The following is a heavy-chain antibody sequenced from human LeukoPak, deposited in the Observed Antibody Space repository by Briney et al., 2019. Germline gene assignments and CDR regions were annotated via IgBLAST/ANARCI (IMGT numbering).Heavy chain of an antibody. CDR1: GGIFSSYA. J-gene: IGHJ4*02. D-gene: IGHD3-22*01. CDR3: ARDLYYYDSSGLRGDY. Sequence: ASVKVSCKASGGIFSSYAISWVRQAPGQGLEWMGGIIPIFGTANYAQKFQGRVTITADESTSTAYMELSSLRSEDTAVYYCARDLYYYDSSGLRGDYWGQGTLVTVSS. V-gene: IGHV1-69*13. CDR2: IIPIFGTA.